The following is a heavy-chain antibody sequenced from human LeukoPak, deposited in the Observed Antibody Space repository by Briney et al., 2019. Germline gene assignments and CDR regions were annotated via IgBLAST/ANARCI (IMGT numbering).Heavy chain of an antibody. D-gene: IGHD3-22*01. Sequence: SETLSLTCTVSGYSISSGYYWGWTRQSPGKGLQWIGSIYHSGSTYYNSSLKSRVTISVDTSKNQFSLKLSSVTAADTAVYYCARHEYYDSRGSHYYSYYYMDVWGKGTTVTVSS. V-gene: IGHV4-38-2*02. CDR2: IYHSGST. J-gene: IGHJ6*03. CDR1: GYSISSGYY. CDR3: ARHEYYDSRGSHYYSYYYMDV.